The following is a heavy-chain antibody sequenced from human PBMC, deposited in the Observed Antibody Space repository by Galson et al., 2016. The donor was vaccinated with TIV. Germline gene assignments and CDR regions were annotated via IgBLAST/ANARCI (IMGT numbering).Heavy chain of an antibody. D-gene: IGHD3-3*01. V-gene: IGHV3-23*01. Sequence: SLRLSCAASGFRFNSYAMNWVRQAPGKGLEWVAGISGSGGVTNYADSVRGRFTNSRDNSKTTLDLQMNSLGAEDTALYYCAKEENSGYYPNDAFDFWGQGTMVTVS. CDR3: AKEENSGYYPNDAFDF. CDR1: GFRFNSYA. J-gene: IGHJ3*01. CDR2: ISGSGGVT.